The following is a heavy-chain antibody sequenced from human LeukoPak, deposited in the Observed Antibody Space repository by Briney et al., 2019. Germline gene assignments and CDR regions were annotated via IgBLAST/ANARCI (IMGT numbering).Heavy chain of an antibody. J-gene: IGHJ4*02. CDR1: GVTFSSYW. CDR3: ASETGDNSGFDY. CDR2: IKQDGSEK. D-gene: IGHD6-19*01. V-gene: IGHV3-7*01. Sequence: GGSLRLSCAVSGVTFSSYWMSWVRQAPGKGLEWVANIKQDGSEKYYVDSVKGRFTISRDNAKNSLYLQMNSLRAENTAVYYCASETGDNSGFDYWGQGTLVTVSS.